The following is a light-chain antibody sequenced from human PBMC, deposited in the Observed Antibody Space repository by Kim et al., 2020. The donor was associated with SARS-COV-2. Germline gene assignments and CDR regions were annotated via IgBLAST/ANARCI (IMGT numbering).Light chain of an antibody. V-gene: IGKV3-20*01. CDR2: AAS. CDR1: QSVSRRY. J-gene: IGKJ2*01. CDR3: QQYGSSPQT. Sequence: LSPGEGATLYCRASQSVSRRYLAWYQQKPGQAPRLLMYAASSRATGIPDRFSGSGSGTDFTLTISRLEPEDFGVYYCQQYGSSPQTFGQGTKLEI.